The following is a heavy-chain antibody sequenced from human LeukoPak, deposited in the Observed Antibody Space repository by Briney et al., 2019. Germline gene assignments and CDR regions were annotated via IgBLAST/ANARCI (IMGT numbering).Heavy chain of an antibody. CDR3: AKREYCSGGSCYSGWFDP. Sequence: SVKVSCKASGGTFSSYAISWVRQAPGQGLEWMGGIIPIFGTANYAQKFQGRVTITADESTSTAYIELSSLRSEDTAVYYCAKREYCSGGSCYSGWFDPWGQGTLVTVSS. V-gene: IGHV1-69*01. D-gene: IGHD2-15*01. J-gene: IGHJ5*02. CDR1: GGTFSSYA. CDR2: IIPIFGTA.